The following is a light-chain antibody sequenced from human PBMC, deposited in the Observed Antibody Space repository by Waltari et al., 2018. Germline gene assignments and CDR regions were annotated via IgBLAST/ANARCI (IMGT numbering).Light chain of an antibody. J-gene: IGLJ3*02. Sequence: QSALPQPASVSGSLGQSITISCTGTSSDIGSYNLVSWYQQHPGKPPKLMIHEGTKRPSGVSDRFSGSTSGNTASLTISRLQAEDGAQYYCCSYTTSSTWVFGGGTKLTVL. CDR1: SSDIGSYNL. V-gene: IGLV2-23*01. CDR2: EGT. CDR3: CSYTTSSTWV.